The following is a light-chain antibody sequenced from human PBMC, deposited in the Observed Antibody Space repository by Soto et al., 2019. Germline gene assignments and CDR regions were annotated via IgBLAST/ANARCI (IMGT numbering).Light chain of an antibody. CDR1: QGISDW. CDR3: QQYNADSHP. J-gene: IGKJ2*01. Sequence: DIQLPQSPSTLPASVGDRVTITCRSGQGISDWLAWHPQKTGTAPKLVIYRASTLKRGVPSRSTGSGSGTEFTLTISSLQSDDFAIYFCQQYNADSHPFGLGTKVDIK. V-gene: IGKV1-5*03. CDR2: RAS.